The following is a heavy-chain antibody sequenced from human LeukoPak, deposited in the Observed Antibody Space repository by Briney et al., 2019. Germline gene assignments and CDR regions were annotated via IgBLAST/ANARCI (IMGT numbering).Heavy chain of an antibody. Sequence: ASVKVSCKDSGYTFTGYYMHWVRQAPRQGLEWMGWINPNSGDTNYAQKFQGRVSMTRDTSISTAYMDLSGLRSDDTALYYCARGLGWDSGTYLGAWGQGTLVTVSS. D-gene: IGHD1-26*01. V-gene: IGHV1-2*02. J-gene: IGHJ5*02. CDR3: ARGLGWDSGTYLGA. CDR2: INPNSGDT. CDR1: GYTFTGYY.